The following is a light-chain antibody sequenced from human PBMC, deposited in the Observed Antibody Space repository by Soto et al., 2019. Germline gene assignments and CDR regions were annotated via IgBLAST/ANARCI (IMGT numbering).Light chain of an antibody. J-gene: IGKJ1*01. CDR3: QQSYTTPTWT. CDR2: AAS. V-gene: IGKV1-39*01. CDR1: QRMSSY. Sequence: DFQMTQSPSSLSASVGDRVTITCRASQRMSSYLNWYQQKPGKAPKLLIYAASSLQSGVPSRFSGSGSGTHFSLTISSLQPEDFATYYCQQSYTTPTWTFGQGTKVE.